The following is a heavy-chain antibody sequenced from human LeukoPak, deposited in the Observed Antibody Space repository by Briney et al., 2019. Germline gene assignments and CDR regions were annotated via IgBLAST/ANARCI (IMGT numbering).Heavy chain of an antibody. D-gene: IGHD3-10*01. CDR2: IYYSGST. Sequence: SETLSLTCTVSGGSISSGGYYWSWIRQHPGKGLEWIGYIYYSGSTYYNPSLKSRVTISVDTSKNQFSLKLSSVTAADTAVYYCARGGMVRGVIGANRFDPWGQGTLVTVSS. J-gene: IGHJ5*02. V-gene: IGHV4-31*03. CDR1: GGSISSGGYY. CDR3: ARGGMVRGVIGANRFDP.